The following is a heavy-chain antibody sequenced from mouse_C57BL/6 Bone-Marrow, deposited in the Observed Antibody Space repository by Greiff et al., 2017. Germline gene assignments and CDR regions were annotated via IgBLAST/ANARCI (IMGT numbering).Heavy chain of an antibody. V-gene: IGHV5-15*01. CDR1: GFTFSDYG. D-gene: IGHD2-12*01. CDR2: ISNLAYSI. Sequence: EVQGVESGGGLVQPGGSLKLSCAASGFTFSDYGMAWVRQAPRKGPEWVAFISNLAYSIYYADTVTGRSTISRENAKNTLYLEMSSLRSEDTAMYYCARRDSGFAYWGQGTLVTVSA. CDR3: ARRDSGFAY. J-gene: IGHJ3*01.